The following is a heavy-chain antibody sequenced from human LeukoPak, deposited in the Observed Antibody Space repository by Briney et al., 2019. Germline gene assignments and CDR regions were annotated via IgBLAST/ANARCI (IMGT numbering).Heavy chain of an antibody. Sequence: SSETLSLTCTVSGGSISTSNYYWGWIRQPPGKGLEWIGNIFYSGSTYYSPSLRSRVTISLDTSRNQFSLKLNSVTAADTAVYYCARDARDSSGWYHGYRSNWFDPWGQGTLVTVSS. CDR3: ARDARDSSGWYHGYRSNWFDP. CDR2: IFYSGST. D-gene: IGHD6-19*01. J-gene: IGHJ5*02. V-gene: IGHV4-39*07. CDR1: GGSISTSNYY.